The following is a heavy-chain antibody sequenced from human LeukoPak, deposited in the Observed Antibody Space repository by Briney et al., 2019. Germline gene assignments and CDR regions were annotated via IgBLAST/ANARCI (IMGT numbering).Heavy chain of an antibody. CDR3: ARQGGGFSNDY. J-gene: IGHJ4*02. CDR1: GGSISRSSYY. CDR2: IYYSGNT. Sequence: SETLSLTCTVSGGSISRSSYYWGWIRQPPGKGLEWIGSIYYSGNTYYSPSLKSRATISVDMSTNQFSLRLSSVTAADTAVYYCARQGGGFSNDYWGQGTLVTVSS. V-gene: IGHV4-39*01. D-gene: IGHD6-13*01.